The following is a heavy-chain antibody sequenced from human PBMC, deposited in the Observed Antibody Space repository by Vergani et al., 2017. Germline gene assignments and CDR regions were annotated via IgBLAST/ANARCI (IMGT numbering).Heavy chain of an antibody. Sequence: QVQLVESGGGVVQPGRSLRLSCAASGFTFSSYGMHWVRQAPGKGLEWVAVIWYDGSNKYYADSVKGRFTISRDNSKNTCYLQMNSLRAEDTAVYYCARDPKXLKIAARPGYYYYSYMDVWGKGTTVTVSS. CDR2: IWYDGSNK. J-gene: IGHJ6*03. D-gene: IGHD6-6*01. V-gene: IGHV3-33*01. CDR1: GFTFSSYG. CDR3: ARDPKXLKIAARPGYYYYSYMDV.